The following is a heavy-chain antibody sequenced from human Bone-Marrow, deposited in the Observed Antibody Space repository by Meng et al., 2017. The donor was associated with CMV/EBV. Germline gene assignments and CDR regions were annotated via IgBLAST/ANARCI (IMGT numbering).Heavy chain of an antibody. CDR2: IIPIFGTA. V-gene: IGHV1-69*05. D-gene: IGHD3-3*01. CDR3: ARDQWVAPTYDFWSGYYFYFDY. J-gene: IGHJ4*02. Sequence: SVKVSCKASGGTFSSYAISWVRQAPGQGLEWMGGIIPIFGTANYAQKLQGRVTMTTDTSTSTAYMELRSLRSDDTAVYYCARDQWVAPTYDFWSGYYFYFDYWGQGTLVTVSS. CDR1: GGTFSSYA.